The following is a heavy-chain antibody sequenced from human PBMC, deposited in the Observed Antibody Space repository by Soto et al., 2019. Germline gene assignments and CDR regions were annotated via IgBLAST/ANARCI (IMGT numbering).Heavy chain of an antibody. Sequence: GSLRLSCAVSGFTFSDYALSWVRQAPGKGLEWVSVISATGGSTYYADSVKGRFTISRDDSKNTVSLQMNSLRAEDTAVYYCAKQRVGSSWYRDFDYWGQGTLVTVSS. D-gene: IGHD6-13*01. V-gene: IGHV3-23*01. CDR1: GFTFSDYA. J-gene: IGHJ4*02. CDR2: ISATGGST. CDR3: AKQRVGSSWYRDFDY.